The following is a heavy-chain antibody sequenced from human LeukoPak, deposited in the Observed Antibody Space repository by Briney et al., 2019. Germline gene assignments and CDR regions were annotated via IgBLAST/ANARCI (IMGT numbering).Heavy chain of an antibody. V-gene: IGHV4-4*07. D-gene: IGHD2-21*01. Sequence: SETLSLTCKVSGGSISGYYWSWIRQPAGKGLEWIGRLDSSGSTNYNSSLKSGVTMSIDRSQFSLRLTSVTAADTAIYYCARGTSCGSKCFFDYWGQGILVTVSS. CDR2: LDSSGST. CDR1: GGSISGYY. CDR3: ARGTSCGSKCFFDY. J-gene: IGHJ4*02.